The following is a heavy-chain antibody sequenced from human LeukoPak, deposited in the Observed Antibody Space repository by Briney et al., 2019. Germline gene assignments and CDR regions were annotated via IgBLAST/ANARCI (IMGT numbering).Heavy chain of an antibody. D-gene: IGHD6-13*01. Sequence: ASVKVSCKASGYTFTSYDINWVRQATGQGLEWMGWMNPNSGNTGYAQKFQGRVTMTRNTSISTAYMELSSLRSEDTAVYYCARIPNSSSWSDYYCYYYMDVWGKGTTVTVSS. V-gene: IGHV1-8*01. J-gene: IGHJ6*03. CDR2: MNPNSGNT. CDR3: ARIPNSSSWSDYYCYYYMDV. CDR1: GYTFTSYD.